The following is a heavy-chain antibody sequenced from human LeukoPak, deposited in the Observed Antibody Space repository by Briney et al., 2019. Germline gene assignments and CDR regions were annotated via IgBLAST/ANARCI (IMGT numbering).Heavy chain of an antibody. J-gene: IGHJ6*03. CDR1: GFTFDDYG. CDR3: PRPPKGRYYYYYMDL. V-gene: IGHV3-20*04. CDR2: INWNGGST. Sequence: GGSLRLSCAASGFTFDDYGMSWVRQAPGKGREWVSGINWNGGSTGYADSVKGRFTISRDNAENSLYLQMNSLRAQDTALYYWPRPPKGRYYYYYMDLGGKGTTVSLS.